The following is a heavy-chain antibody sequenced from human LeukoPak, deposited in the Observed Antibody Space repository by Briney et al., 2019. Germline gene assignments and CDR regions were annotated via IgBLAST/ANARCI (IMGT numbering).Heavy chain of an antibody. J-gene: IGHJ4*02. Sequence: PSETLSLTRSVSGGSISSSTYYWGWIRQPPGKRLEWLGNIYNSGSTYWKPCYKSRVSICVDTSKNQYSLKLSSVTAADTAVYYCARVSIQLWFSMYDYWGQGTLVSVSS. D-gene: IGHD5-18*01. V-gene: IGHV4-39*07. CDR3: ARVSIQLWFSMYDY. CDR2: IYNSGST. CDR1: GGSISSSTYY.